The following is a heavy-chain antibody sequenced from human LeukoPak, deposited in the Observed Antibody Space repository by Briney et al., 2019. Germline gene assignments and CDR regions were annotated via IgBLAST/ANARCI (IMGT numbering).Heavy chain of an antibody. D-gene: IGHD3-22*01. CDR1: GFTFSSYS. Sequence: PGGSLRLSCAASGFTFSSYSMNWVRQAPGKGLEWVSYISSSSSTIYYADSVKGRFTISRDNAKNSLYLQMNSLRAEDTAVYYCARVVYYDSSGYCPLEGMDVWGQGTTVTVSS. V-gene: IGHV3-48*01. CDR3: ARVVYYDSSGYCPLEGMDV. CDR2: ISSSSSTI. J-gene: IGHJ6*02.